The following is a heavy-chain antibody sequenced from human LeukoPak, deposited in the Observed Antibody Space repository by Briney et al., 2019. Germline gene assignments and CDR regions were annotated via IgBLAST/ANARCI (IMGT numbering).Heavy chain of an antibody. CDR1: GGSISSSSYY. D-gene: IGHD5-12*01. CDR3: ARGYSGYDSSYYFDY. Sequence: SETLSLTCTVSGGSISSSSYYWGWIRQPPGKGLEWIGSIYYSGSTYYNPSLKSRVTISVDTSKNQFSLKLSSVTAADTAVYYCARGYSGYDSSYYFDYWGQGTLVTVSS. J-gene: IGHJ4*02. CDR2: IYYSGST. V-gene: IGHV4-39*07.